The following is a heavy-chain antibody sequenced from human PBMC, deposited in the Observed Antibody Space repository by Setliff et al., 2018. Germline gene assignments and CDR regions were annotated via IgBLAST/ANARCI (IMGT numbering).Heavy chain of an antibody. CDR1: GYTFSDYG. CDR3: ERLVRYCTTTSCQRTSGDDF. V-gene: IGHV1-18*01. CDR2: ISPYTGNT. Sequence: ASVKVSCKASGYTFSDYGISWVRLAPGQGLEWMGWISPYTGNTFYAPQLQGRVIMTTDTSTNTAYMDLRSLRSDDTAVYYCERLVRYCTTTSCQRTSGDDFWGQGTLVTVS. J-gene: IGHJ4*02. D-gene: IGHD2-2*01.